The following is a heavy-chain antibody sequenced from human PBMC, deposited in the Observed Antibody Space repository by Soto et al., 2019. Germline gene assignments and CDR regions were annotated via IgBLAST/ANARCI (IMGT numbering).Heavy chain of an antibody. V-gene: IGHV4-31*03. J-gene: IGHJ6*03. CDR3: ARMRGDYYYYYYYMDV. Sequence: QVQLQESGPGLVKPSQTLSLTCTVSGGSISCGGYYWSWIRQHPGKGLEWIGYIYYSGSTYYNPSLKSRVTISVDTSKNQFSLKLSSVTAADTAVYYCARMRGDYYYYYYYMDVWGKGTTVTVSS. CDR1: GGSISCGGYY. D-gene: IGHD3-16*01. CDR2: IYYSGST.